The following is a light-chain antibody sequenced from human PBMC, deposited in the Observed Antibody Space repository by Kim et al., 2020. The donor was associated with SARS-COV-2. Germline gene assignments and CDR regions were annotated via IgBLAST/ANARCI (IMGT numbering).Light chain of an antibody. CDR3: QHRQT. V-gene: IGKV1-5*01. CDR1: QYVTRG. J-gene: IGKJ1*01. CDR2: DAS. Sequence: SLLPAYVGYRVTLTCRATQYVTRGLAWYQQKPGRAPKLLIYDASTLDRGVPSRFRGSGSGTEFTLTINSLQPDDFASYYCQHRQTFGQGTKVDIK.